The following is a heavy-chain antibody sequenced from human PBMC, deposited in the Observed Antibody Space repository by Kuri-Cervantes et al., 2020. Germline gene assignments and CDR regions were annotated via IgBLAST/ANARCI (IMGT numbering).Heavy chain of an antibody. D-gene: IGHD2-2*01. J-gene: IGHJ5*02. Sequence: SETLSLTCAVSGASISTSNFFWGWVRRSPGKGLEWIGSIYSSGNSDYNPSLESRITISIDTSKNQFSLKLSSVTAADTAVYYCVRHRRRISSSLDSFDPWGQGTLVTVSS. CDR2: IYSSGNS. CDR1: GASISTSNFF. V-gene: IGHV4-39*01. CDR3: VRHRRRISSSLDSFDP.